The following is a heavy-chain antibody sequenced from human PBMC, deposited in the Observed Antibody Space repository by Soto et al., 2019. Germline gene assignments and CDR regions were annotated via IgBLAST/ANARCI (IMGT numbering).Heavy chain of an antibody. V-gene: IGHV4-4*02. J-gene: IGHJ6*02. CDR1: GGSISSSNW. CDR3: ARYSSSDQYYYYYGMDV. CDR2: IYHSGST. Sequence: PSETLSLTCAVSGGSISSSNWWSWVRQPPGKGLEWIGEIYHSGSTNYNPPLKSRVTISVDKSKNQFSLKLSSVTAADTAVYYCARYSSSDQYYYYYGMDVWGQGTTVTVSS. D-gene: IGHD6-13*01.